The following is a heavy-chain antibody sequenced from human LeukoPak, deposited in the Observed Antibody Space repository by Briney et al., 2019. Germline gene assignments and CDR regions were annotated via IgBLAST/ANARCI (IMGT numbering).Heavy chain of an antibody. D-gene: IGHD6-13*01. J-gene: IGHJ3*02. V-gene: IGHV4-59*01. Sequence: SETLSLTRTVSGGSISSYYWSWIRQPPGKGLEWIGYIYYSGSTNYNPSLKSRVTISVDTSKNQFSLKLSSVTAADTAVYYCARAPPRIAAAGLDIWGQGTMVTVSS. CDR1: GGSISSYY. CDR2: IYYSGST. CDR3: ARAPPRIAAAGLDI.